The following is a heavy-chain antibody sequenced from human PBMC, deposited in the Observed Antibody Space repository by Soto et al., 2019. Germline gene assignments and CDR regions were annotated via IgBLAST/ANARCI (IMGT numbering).Heavy chain of an antibody. CDR3: ARQGFGPLHGLVDV. V-gene: IGHV4-59*08. Sequence: QVQLQESGPGLVKPSETLSLSCTVSGGSISSYYWSWFRQSPGKRMEWIGYVHHSWGSSYNPSLQTRVDIALDPSKSHFPLKVTSVTAPDPAVYYCARQGFGPLHGLVDVWGQGTTVTVSS. CDR1: GGSISSYY. CDR2: VHHSWGS. D-gene: IGHD3-10*01. J-gene: IGHJ6*02.